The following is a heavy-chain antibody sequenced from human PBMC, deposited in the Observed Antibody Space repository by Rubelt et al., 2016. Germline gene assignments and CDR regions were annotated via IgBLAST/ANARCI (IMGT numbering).Heavy chain of an antibody. CDR3: VKGVGRSYDFWSGRDAFDI. CDR1: GFTFSSYA. V-gene: IGHV3-64D*09. D-gene: IGHD3-3*01. J-gene: IGHJ3*02. CDR2: ISSNGGST. Sequence: SGFTFSSYAMHWVRQAPGKGLEYVSAISSNGGSTYYADSVKGRFTISRDNSKNTLYLQMSSLRAEDTAVYYCVKGVGRSYDFWSGRDAFDIWGQGTMVTVSS.